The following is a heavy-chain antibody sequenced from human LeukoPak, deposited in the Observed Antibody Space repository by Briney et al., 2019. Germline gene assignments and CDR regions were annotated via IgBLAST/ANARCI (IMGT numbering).Heavy chain of an antibody. CDR3: ARGQRGYNFFDY. Sequence: SETLSLTCAVSGSSISSGGYSWSWIRQPPGKGLEWIGYIYHSGSTYYNPSLKSRVTISVDRSKNQFSLKLSSVTAADTAVYYCARGQRGYNFFDYWGQGTLVTVSS. CDR1: GSSISSGGYS. D-gene: IGHD5-24*01. CDR2: IYHSGST. J-gene: IGHJ4*02. V-gene: IGHV4-30-2*01.